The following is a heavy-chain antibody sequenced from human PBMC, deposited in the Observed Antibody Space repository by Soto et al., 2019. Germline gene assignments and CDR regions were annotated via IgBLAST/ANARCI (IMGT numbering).Heavy chain of an antibody. V-gene: IGHV4-39*01. Sequence: SETLSLTCTVSGGSISTSRYYWGWVRQPPGKGLEWIGSIYHSGSTYYNPSLRSRVTISVDTSKDQFSLKLSSVTAADTAVYYCARHLPDYNILTGPIDYWGQGTLVTVSS. CDR3: ARHLPDYNILTGPIDY. D-gene: IGHD3-9*01. CDR2: IYHSGST. CDR1: GGSISTSRYY. J-gene: IGHJ4*02.